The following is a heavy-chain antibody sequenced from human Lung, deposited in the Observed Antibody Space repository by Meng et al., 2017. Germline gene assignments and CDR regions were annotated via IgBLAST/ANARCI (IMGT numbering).Heavy chain of an antibody. D-gene: IGHD5-24*01. Sequence: QVQLQQWGAGLLKPSETLSLTGVVSGGSFSDYYWSCIRQPPGKGLEWIGEINHSGSTNYNPSLESRATISVDTSQNNLSLKLSSVTAADSAVYYCARGPATMAHDFDYWGQGTLVTVSS. CDR1: GGSFSDYY. CDR2: INHSGST. CDR3: ARGPATMAHDFDY. J-gene: IGHJ4*02. V-gene: IGHV4-34*01.